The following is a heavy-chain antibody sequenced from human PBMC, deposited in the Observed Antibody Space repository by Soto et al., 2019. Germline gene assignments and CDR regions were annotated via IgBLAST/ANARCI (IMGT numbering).Heavy chain of an antibody. CDR3: ARSLLGDNYDSDGLDN. Sequence: ASVKVSCKASGYTFTSYAMHWVRQAPGQRLKWMGWINAGNGNTKYSQKFQGRVTITRDTSASTAYMELSSLRSEDTAVYYCARSLLGDNYDSDGLDNWGQGTLVTVSS. D-gene: IGHD3-22*01. CDR2: INAGNGNT. CDR1: GYTFTSYA. V-gene: IGHV1-3*01. J-gene: IGHJ4*02.